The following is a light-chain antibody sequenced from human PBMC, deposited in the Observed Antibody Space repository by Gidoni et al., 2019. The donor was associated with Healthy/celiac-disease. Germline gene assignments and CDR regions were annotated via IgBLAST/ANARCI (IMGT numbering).Light chain of an antibody. CDR1: QSISNY. J-gene: IGKJ2*01. CDR3: QQSYSTPQT. Sequence: DIQMTQSPSSLSPSVGDRVTITCRASQSISNYLNWYQQKPGKAPKLLIYAASSLESGVPSRFSGSGSGTDFTLTISSLQPEDFATYYCQQSYSTPQTFGQGTKLEIK. V-gene: IGKV1-39*01. CDR2: AAS.